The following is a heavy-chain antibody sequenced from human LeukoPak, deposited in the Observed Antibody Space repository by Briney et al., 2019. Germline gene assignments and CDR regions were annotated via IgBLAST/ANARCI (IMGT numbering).Heavy chain of an antibody. D-gene: IGHD6-19*01. CDR3: ARDGPRLIAVAGTGFDY. J-gene: IGHJ4*02. Sequence: GGSLRLSCAASGFTFSSYGMHWVRQAPGKGLEWVAFIRYDGSNKYYADSVKGRFTISRDNAKNTLYLQMSSLRAEDTAVYYCARDGPRLIAVAGTGFDYWGQGTLVTVSS. V-gene: IGHV3-30*02. CDR2: IRYDGSNK. CDR1: GFTFSSYG.